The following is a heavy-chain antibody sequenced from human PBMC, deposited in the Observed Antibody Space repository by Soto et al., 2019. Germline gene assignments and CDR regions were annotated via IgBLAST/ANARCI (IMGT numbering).Heavy chain of an antibody. J-gene: IGHJ4*02. CDR3: ARDRGIAARLDY. CDR2: IYYSGST. V-gene: IGHV4-31*03. D-gene: IGHD6-6*01. CDR1: GGSISSGGYY. Sequence: SETLSLTCTVSGGSISSGGYYWSWIRQHPGKGLEWIGYIYYSGSTYYNPSLKSRVTISVDTSKNQFSLKLSSVTAADTAVYYCARDRGIAARLDYWGQGTLVTVSS.